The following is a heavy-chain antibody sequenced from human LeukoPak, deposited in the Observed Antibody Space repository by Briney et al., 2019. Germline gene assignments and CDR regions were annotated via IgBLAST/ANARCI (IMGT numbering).Heavy chain of an antibody. CDR3: AKKVVVGATSPYSDFQD. CDR2: ISVTGVTT. V-gene: IGHV3-23*01. Sequence: GGSLRLFCVASGFTFSSYAMSWVRQAPGKGLERVSAISVTGVTTHYAGSVKGRFSISRDNSKNTLYLQMNSLRAEDTALYYCAKKVVVGATSPYSDFQDWGQGTLVTVSS. J-gene: IGHJ1*01. D-gene: IGHD1-26*01. CDR1: GFTFSSYA.